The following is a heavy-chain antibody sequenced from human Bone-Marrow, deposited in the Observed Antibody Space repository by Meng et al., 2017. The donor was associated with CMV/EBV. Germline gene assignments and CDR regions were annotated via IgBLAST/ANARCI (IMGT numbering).Heavy chain of an antibody. D-gene: IGHD3-16*01. J-gene: IGHJ5*02. Sequence: ASVKVSCKASWYTFTSYYMHWVRQAPGQGLEWMGIINPSTGSTSYAQKFQGRVTMTRDTSTSTVYMELSSLRSEDTAVYYCARDILGEYFDPWGQGTLVTVSS. V-gene: IGHV1-46*01. CDR2: INPSTGST. CDR1: WYTFTSYY. CDR3: ARDILGEYFDP.